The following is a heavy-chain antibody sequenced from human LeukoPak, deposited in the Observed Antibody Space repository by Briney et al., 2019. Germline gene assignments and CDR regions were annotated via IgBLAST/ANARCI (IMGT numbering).Heavy chain of an antibody. V-gene: IGHV3-23*01. Sequence: GGSLRLSCAASGFTFSSYAMSWVRQAPGKGLEWVSAISGSGGSTYYADSVKGRFTISRDNAKNSLYLQMNSLRAEDTAVYYCARENLGGSSGFLDYWGQGTLVTVSS. D-gene: IGHD2-15*01. CDR3: ARENLGGSSGFLDY. J-gene: IGHJ4*02. CDR1: GFTFSSYA. CDR2: ISGSGGST.